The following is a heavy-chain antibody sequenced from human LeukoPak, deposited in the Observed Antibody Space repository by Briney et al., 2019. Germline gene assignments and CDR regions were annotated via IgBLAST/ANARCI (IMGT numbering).Heavy chain of an antibody. J-gene: IGHJ6*02. V-gene: IGHV3-23*01. D-gene: IGHD3-22*01. CDR3: AKVLGHDSDGYYYYGLHV. Sequence: PGGSLRLSCAASGFTFSNFPMTWVRRAPGKGLQPFASISGSGADTYYTDSVKGRFTISRDNLNNTVYLQMNSLRAEDTAVYYCAKVLGHDSDGYYYYGLHVWGQGTTVTVSS. CDR2: ISGSGADT. CDR1: GFTFSNFP.